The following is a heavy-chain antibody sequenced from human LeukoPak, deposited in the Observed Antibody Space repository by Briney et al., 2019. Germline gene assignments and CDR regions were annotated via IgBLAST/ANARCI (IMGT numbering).Heavy chain of an antibody. J-gene: IGHJ4*02. D-gene: IGHD3-22*01. V-gene: IGHV3-11*01. Sequence: PGGSLRLSCAASGFTFSDYYMSWIRQAPGKGLEWVSYISSSGSTIYYADSVKGRFTISRDNAKNSLYLQMNSPRAEDTAVYYCARDPSASYDSSGYSPDVLGYWGQGTLVTVSS. CDR1: GFTFSDYY. CDR3: ARDPSASYDSSGYSPDVLGY. CDR2: ISSSGSTI.